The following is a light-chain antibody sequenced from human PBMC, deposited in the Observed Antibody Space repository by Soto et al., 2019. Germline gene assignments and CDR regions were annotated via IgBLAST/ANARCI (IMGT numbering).Light chain of an antibody. CDR1: QSVSSSY. J-gene: IGKJ1*01. V-gene: IGKV3-20*01. CDR2: GAS. CDR3: QQYGGSPWT. Sequence: EKVMSQSAGAVSLSPGERASLSCRASQSVSSSYLAWYQQKPGQAPRLLIYGASSRATGIPDRFSGSGSGTDFTLTISRLEPEDFAVFYCQQYGGSPWTFGQGTKVDIK.